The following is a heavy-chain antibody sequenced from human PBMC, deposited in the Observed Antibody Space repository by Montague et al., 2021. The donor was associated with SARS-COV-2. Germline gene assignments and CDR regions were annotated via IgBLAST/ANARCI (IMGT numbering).Heavy chain of an antibody. D-gene: IGHD4-23*01. V-gene: IGHV2-70*11. CDR1: GFSLSTSGVC. Sequence: PALVKPTQTLTLTCTFSGFSLSTSGVCVSWIRQPPGKALEWLARIDWDDDKYYSTSLKTRLTISKDTSKNQVVLTMTSMDPVDTATYYCARTYYGGRPFDYWGQGTLVTVSS. J-gene: IGHJ4*02. CDR3: ARTYYGGRPFDY. CDR2: IDWDDDK.